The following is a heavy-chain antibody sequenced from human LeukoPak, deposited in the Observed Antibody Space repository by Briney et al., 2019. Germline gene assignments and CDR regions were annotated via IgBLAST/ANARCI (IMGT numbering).Heavy chain of an antibody. CDR1: GGTFSSYA. D-gene: IGHD3-22*01. J-gene: IGHJ4*02. Sequence: SVKVSCKASGGTFSSYAISWVRQAPGQGLEWMGGIIPIFGTANYAQKFEGRVTITTDESTSTAYMQLSSLRSEDTAVYYCARASSSGYYPLDYWGQGTLVTISS. CDR3: ARASSSGYYPLDY. CDR2: IIPIFGTA. V-gene: IGHV1-69*05.